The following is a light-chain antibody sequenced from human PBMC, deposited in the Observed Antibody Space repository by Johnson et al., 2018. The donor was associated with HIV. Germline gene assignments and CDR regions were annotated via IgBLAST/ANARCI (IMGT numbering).Light chain of an antibody. CDR1: SSNIEHNY. V-gene: IGLV1-51*02. Sequence: QSVLTQPPSVSAAPGQKVTISCSGSSSNIEHNYISWYQLLPGAPPKLLIFKNNERPSGIPDRFSGSKSGTSATLGITGLQTGDEADYYCETWGTGLSAGGVFGTGTKVTVL. CDR2: KNN. J-gene: IGLJ1*01. CDR3: ETWGTGLSAGGV.